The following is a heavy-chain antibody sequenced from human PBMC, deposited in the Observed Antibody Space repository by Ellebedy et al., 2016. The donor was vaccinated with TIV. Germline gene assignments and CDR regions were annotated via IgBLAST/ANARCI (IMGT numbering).Heavy chain of an antibody. CDR1: GASVSSNNW. D-gene: IGHD3-9*01. CDR3: ARILTAYYNRYYDGLGV. Sequence: SETLSLXXAVSGASVSSNNWWSWVRQPPGKGLEWIGDGFHTGCTNYSPSLKSRVTISVEKSKNQFSLILSSVTAADTAIYYCARILTAYYNRYYDGLGVWGQGTTVTVSS. CDR2: GFHTGCT. J-gene: IGHJ6*02. V-gene: IGHV4-4*02.